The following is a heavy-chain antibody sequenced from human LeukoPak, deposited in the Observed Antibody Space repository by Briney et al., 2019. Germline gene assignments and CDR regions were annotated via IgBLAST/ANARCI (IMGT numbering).Heavy chain of an antibody. CDR2: ISSSGSTI. Sequence: GGSLRLSYAASGFTFSSYEMNWVGQAPGKGVEGVSYISSSGSTIYYADSVKGRFTISRDNAKNSLYLQMNSLRAEDTAVYYCAELGITMIGGVWGKGTTVTISS. V-gene: IGHV3-48*03. CDR3: AELGITMIGGV. CDR1: GFTFSSYE. J-gene: IGHJ6*04. D-gene: IGHD3-10*02.